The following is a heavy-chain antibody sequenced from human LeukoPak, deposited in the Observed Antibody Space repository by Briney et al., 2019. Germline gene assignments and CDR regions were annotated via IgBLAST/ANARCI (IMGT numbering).Heavy chain of an antibody. CDR3: ARSRPAAVFGYYYYLDV. CDR1: GFIFSTYS. D-gene: IGHD2-2*01. V-gene: IGHV3-21*01. CDR2: ISSSSAYI. J-gene: IGHJ6*03. Sequence: GGSLRLSCAASGFIFSTYSMSWVRQAPGKGLEWVSSISSSSAYIHYADSVKGRFTISRDNAKDSMYLQMNNLRSEDTALYYCARSRPAAVFGYYYYLDVWGKGTTVTVSS.